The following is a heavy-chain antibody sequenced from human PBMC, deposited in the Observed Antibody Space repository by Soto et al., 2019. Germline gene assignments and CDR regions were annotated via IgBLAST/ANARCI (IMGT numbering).Heavy chain of an antibody. Sequence: SETLSLTCTVSGGSISSYYWSWIRQPPGKGQEWIGYIYYSGSTNYNPSLKSRVTISVDTSKNQFSLKLSSVTAADTAVYYCARHLILDFDYWGQGTLVTVSS. J-gene: IGHJ4*02. CDR1: GGSISSYY. CDR2: IYYSGST. CDR3: ARHLILDFDY. D-gene: IGHD1-26*01. V-gene: IGHV4-59*08.